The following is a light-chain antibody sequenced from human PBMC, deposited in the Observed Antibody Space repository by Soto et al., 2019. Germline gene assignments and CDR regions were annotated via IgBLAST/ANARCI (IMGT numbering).Light chain of an antibody. CDR2: GAS. CDR3: QQYSESPLT. Sequence: EIVLTHSPGALPLSPGERATLSCRASQSVTNNYLAWYQQKPGQAPRLVIYGASTRATGIPDRFSASGSGTDFTLTINRLEPEDFAVYYCQQYSESPLTFGQGTKVDIK. V-gene: IGKV3-20*01. J-gene: IGKJ1*01. CDR1: QSVTNNY.